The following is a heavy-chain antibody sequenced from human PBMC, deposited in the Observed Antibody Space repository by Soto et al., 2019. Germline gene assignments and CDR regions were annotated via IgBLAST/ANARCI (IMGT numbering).Heavy chain of an antibody. CDR2: IRGTT. CDR1: GFTFTSYS. Sequence: EVQLVESGGGLVQPGGSLRLSCAASGFTFTSYSMNWVRQAPGKALEWVSYIRGTTHYADSVKGRFTLSRDNARSSLYLQMNSLRADETAVYYCARDDSFAFGIWCQVTMVTVSS. J-gene: IGHJ3*02. CDR3: ARDDSFAFGI. V-gene: IGHV3-48*01. D-gene: IGHD2-21*01.